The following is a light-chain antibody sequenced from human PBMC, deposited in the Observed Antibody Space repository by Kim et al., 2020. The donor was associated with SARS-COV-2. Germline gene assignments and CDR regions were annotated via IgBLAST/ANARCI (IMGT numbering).Light chain of an antibody. CDR3: QQSYKTPIT. V-gene: IGKV1-39*01. Sequence: ADVGDRVTITCRASQSITNYLNWYQQRPGKAPKVLIFAASSLQSGVPSRFSGSGSGTDFTLTISSLQPEDFATYYCQQSYKTPITFGQGTRLEIK. J-gene: IGKJ5*01. CDR2: AAS. CDR1: QSITNY.